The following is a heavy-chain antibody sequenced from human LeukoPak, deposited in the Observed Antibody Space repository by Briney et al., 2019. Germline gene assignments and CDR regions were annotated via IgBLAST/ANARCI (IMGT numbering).Heavy chain of an antibody. Sequence: SETLSLTCTVSGGSISSYYWSWIRQPPGKGLEWIGYIYYSGSTNYNPSLKSRVTISVDTSKNQFSLKLTSVTAADTAVYYCARDKGLPQAFDIWGQGTMVTVSS. V-gene: IGHV4-59*01. J-gene: IGHJ3*02. CDR3: ARDKGLPQAFDI. D-gene: IGHD5/OR15-5a*01. CDR2: IYYSGST. CDR1: GGSISSYY.